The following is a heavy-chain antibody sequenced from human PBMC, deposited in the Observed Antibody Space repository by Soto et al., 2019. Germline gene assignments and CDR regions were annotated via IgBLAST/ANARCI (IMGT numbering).Heavy chain of an antibody. CDR3: ARNPHMITFGGVIANYFDY. Sequence: PGGSLRFSCAASGFTFSSYWMSWVRQAPGKGLEWVANIKQDGSEKYYVDSVKGRFTISRDNAKNSLYLQMNSLRAEDTAVYYCARNPHMITFGGVIANYFDYWGQGTLVTVSS. CDR1: GFTFSSYW. D-gene: IGHD3-16*02. V-gene: IGHV3-7*01. CDR2: IKQDGSEK. J-gene: IGHJ4*02.